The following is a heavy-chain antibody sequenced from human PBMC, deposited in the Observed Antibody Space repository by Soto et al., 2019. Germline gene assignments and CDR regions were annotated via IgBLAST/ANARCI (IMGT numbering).Heavy chain of an antibody. D-gene: IGHD6-6*01. J-gene: IGHJ5*02. CDR2: IYYSGST. V-gene: IGHV4-31*03. CDR3: AREGSSSNWFDP. CDR1: GGSISSGGYY. Sequence: LSLTCTVSGGSISSGGYYWSWIRQHPGKGLEWIGYIYYSGSTYYNPSLKSRVTISVDTSKNQFSLKLSSVTAADTAVYYCAREGSSSNWFDPWRQGTLVTVSS.